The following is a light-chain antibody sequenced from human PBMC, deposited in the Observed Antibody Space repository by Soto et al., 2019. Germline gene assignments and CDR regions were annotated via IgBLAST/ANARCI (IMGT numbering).Light chain of an antibody. CDR3: QQYNSYPS. V-gene: IGKV1-5*03. J-gene: IGKJ4*01. CDR1: QSISSW. Sequence: DIQMTQSPSTLSASVGDRVTITCRASQSISSWLAWYQQKPGKAPKLLIYKASSLESGVPSRFSGSGSGTEFTITISSLPADDFATYYCQQYNSYPSFGGGTKVEIK. CDR2: KAS.